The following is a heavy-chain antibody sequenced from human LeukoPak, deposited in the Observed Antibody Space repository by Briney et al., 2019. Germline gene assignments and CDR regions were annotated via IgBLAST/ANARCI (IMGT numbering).Heavy chain of an antibody. Sequence: PGGSLGLSCAASGFTFSSYAMSWVRQPPGKGLEWIGEINHSGSTNYNPSLKSRVTISVDTSKNQFSLKLSSVTAADTAVYYCARVGRGRYYFDYWGQGTLVTVSS. V-gene: IGHV4-34*01. J-gene: IGHJ4*02. CDR3: ARVGRGRYYFDY. CDR2: INHSGST. CDR1: GFTFSSYA. D-gene: IGHD3-16*01.